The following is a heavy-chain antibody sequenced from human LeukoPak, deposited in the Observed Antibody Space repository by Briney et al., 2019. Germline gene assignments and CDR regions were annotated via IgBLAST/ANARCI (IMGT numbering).Heavy chain of an antibody. CDR3: AELGCSTASCNEDNWFDP. J-gene: IGHJ5*02. V-gene: IGHV5-51*01. D-gene: IGHD2-2*01. CDR1: GYSFATYW. CDR2: IYPGDSDT. Sequence: GESLKISCKGSGYSFATYWIGWVRQMPGRGLEWMGIIYPGDSDTRYSPSFQGQVTISADKSISTAYLQWSSLKASDTAMYYCAELGCSTASCNEDNWFDPWGQGTLVTVSS.